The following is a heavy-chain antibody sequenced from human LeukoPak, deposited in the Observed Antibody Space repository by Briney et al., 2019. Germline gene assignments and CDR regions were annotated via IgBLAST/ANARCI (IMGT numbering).Heavy chain of an antibody. CDR2: IYYTRNT. D-gene: IGHD2-21*01. V-gene: IGHV4-39*01. CDR3: ARRIPGFFFDD. Sequence: PSDTLSLTCTVWGGSISSSDYLGPSIPQPAAKVVEWNGNIYYTRNTNYNPSLKSRVTTTMDTSKTQFSLKLSSGTAAATAVYYCARRIPGFFFDDWGQGTLVTVSS. J-gene: IGHJ4*02. CDR1: GGSISSSDYL.